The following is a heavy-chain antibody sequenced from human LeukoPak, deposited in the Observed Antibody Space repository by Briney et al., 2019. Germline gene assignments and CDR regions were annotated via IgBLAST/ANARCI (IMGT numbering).Heavy chain of an antibody. CDR3: AKKTRLYYYGMDV. J-gene: IGHJ6*02. CDR2: ISGSGGST. CDR1: GFAFSSYA. Sequence: GGSLRLSCAASGFAFSSYAMSWVRQAPGKGLEWVSAISGSGGSTYYADSVKGRFTISRDNSKNTLYLQMNSLRAEDTAVYYCAKKTRLYYYGMDVWGQGTTVTVSS. V-gene: IGHV3-23*01.